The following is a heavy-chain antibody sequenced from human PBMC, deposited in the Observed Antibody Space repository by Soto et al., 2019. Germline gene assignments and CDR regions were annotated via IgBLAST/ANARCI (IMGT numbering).Heavy chain of an antibody. V-gene: IGHV3-23*01. D-gene: IGHD2-2*01. Sequence: LRLSCAASGFTLSSYAMSWVRQAPGKGLEWVSGISGSGGSTYYADSVKGRFTISRDSSKNTLYLQMISLRAEDTAVYHCAKGYCSSSSCEKLNPFCVKYYYNGMDVWGQGTTVTVSS. CDR2: ISGSGGST. J-gene: IGHJ6*02. CDR1: GFTLSSYA. CDR3: AKGYCSSSSCEKLNPFCVKYYYNGMDV.